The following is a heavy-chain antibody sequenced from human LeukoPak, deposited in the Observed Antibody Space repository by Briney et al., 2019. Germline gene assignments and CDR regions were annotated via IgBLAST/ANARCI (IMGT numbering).Heavy chain of an antibody. V-gene: IGHV3-7*01. CDR1: GFTFSSYG. Sequence: GGSLRLSCAVSGFTFSSYGMHWVRQAPGKGLEWVANIKQDGSEKYYVDSVKGRFTISRDNAKNSLYLQMNSLRAEDTAVYYCARDQGYYDSSGYDTFVDYWGQGTLVTVSS. J-gene: IGHJ4*02. CDR2: IKQDGSEK. D-gene: IGHD3-22*01. CDR3: ARDQGYYDSSGYDTFVDY.